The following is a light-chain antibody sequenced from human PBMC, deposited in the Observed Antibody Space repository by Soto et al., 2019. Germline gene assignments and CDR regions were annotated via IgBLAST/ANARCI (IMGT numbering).Light chain of an antibody. CDR2: DAS. J-gene: IGKJ5*01. CDR3: QQRSNWPIT. V-gene: IGKV3-11*01. Sequence: EIVLTQSPATLSLSPGERATLSCRTSQSVSSYFAWYQQKPGRAPRLLIYDASNRATGIPARFIGSGSGTDFTPTISILEPEDFAVYYCQQRSNWPITFGQGTRLEIK. CDR1: QSVSSY.